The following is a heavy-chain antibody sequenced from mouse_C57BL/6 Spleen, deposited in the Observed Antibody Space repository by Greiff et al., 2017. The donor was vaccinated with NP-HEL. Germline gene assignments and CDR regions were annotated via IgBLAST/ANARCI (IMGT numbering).Heavy chain of an antibody. D-gene: IGHD2-3*01. CDR3: ARDDGYYKGFAY. J-gene: IGHJ3*01. Sequence: QVQLQQSGPELARPGASVKMSCKASGYTFTNYYINWVKQRPGQGLEWIGWIFPGSGSTYYNEKFKGKATLTVDKSSSTAYMLLSSLTEEDSAVYFCARDDGYYKGFAYWGKGTMVTVSA. V-gene: IGHV1-75*01. CDR1: GYTFTNYY. CDR2: IFPGSGST.